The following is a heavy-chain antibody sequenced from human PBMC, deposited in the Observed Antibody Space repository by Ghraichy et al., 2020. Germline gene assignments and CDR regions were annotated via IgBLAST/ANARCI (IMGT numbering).Heavy chain of an antibody. CDR1: GFTFSSYG. CDR2: ISYDGSNK. Sequence: GGSLRLSCAASGFTFSSYGMHWVRQAPGKGLEWVAVISYDGSNKYYADSVKGRFTISRDNSKNTLYLQMNSLRAEDTAVYYCAKGHQGDTVVTPFGYWGQGTLVTVSS. J-gene: IGHJ4*02. CDR3: AKGHQGDTVVTPFGY. V-gene: IGHV3-30*18. D-gene: IGHD4-23*01.